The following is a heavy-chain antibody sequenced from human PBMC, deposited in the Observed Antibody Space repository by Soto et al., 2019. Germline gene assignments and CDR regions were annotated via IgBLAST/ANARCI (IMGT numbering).Heavy chain of an antibody. Sequence: GESLKISCKGSGYSFTSYWISWVRQMPGKGLEWMGRIDPSDSYTNYSPSFQGHVTISADKSISTAYLQWSSLKASDTAMYYCAGHIRGGDDFWSGYYGVNFDYWGQGTLVTVSS. CDR3: AGHIRGGDDFWSGYYGVNFDY. CDR1: GYSFTSYW. D-gene: IGHD3-3*01. J-gene: IGHJ4*02. CDR2: IDPSDSYT. V-gene: IGHV5-10-1*01.